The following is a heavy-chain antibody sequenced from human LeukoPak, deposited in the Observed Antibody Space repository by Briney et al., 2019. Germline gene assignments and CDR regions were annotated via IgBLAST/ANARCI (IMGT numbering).Heavy chain of an antibody. CDR1: GFIFSSYE. V-gene: IGHV3-48*03. J-gene: IGHJ4*02. Sequence: QTGGSLRLSCAASGFIFSSYEMNWVRQAPGKGLEWVSKISSSGGTIDYADSVKGRFTISRDNAKNSLYLQMNSLRAEDTAIYYCARGTSTSLWGQGTLVTVSS. CDR3: ARGTSTSL. D-gene: IGHD5/OR15-5a*01. CDR2: ISSSGGTI.